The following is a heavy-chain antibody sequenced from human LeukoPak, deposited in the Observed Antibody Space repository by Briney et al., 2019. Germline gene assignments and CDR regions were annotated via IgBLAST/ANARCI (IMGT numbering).Heavy chain of an antibody. CDR3: ARQTGSGLFILP. CDR1: GGSISSSSYY. V-gene: IGHV4-39*01. D-gene: IGHD3/OR15-3a*01. CDR2: IYYSGST. J-gene: IGHJ4*02. Sequence: SETLSLTCTVSGGSISSSSYYWGWIRQPPGKGLEWIGSIYYSGSTYYNPSLKSRVTISVYTSKNQFSLKLSSVTAADTAVYYCARQTGSGLFILPGGQGTLVTVSS.